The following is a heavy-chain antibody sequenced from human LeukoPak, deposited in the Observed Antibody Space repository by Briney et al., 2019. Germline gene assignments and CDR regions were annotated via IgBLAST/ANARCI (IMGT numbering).Heavy chain of an antibody. CDR2: ISGSGGST. D-gene: IGHD3-3*01. CDR3: AKALTIFGVATNFDC. Sequence: GGSLRLSCEASGFTFSSYAMSWVRQAPGQGLEWVSAISGSGGSTYYADSVQGRFTISRDNSKNTLYLQMNSLRAEDTAVYYCAKALTIFGVATNFDCWGQGTLVTVSS. V-gene: IGHV3-23*01. CDR1: GFTFSSYA. J-gene: IGHJ4*02.